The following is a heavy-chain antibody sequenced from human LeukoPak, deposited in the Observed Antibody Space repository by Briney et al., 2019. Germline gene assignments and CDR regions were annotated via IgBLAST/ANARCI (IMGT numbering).Heavy chain of an antibody. J-gene: IGHJ4*02. CDR3: ARDQYYDVSTYYEIDY. CDR2: IYYSGST. Sequence: SETLSLTCTVSGGSISSYYWSWIRQPPGKGLEWIGYIYYSGSTNYNPSLKSRVTISVDTSKNQFSLKLSSVTAADTAVYYCARDQYYDVSTYYEIDYWGQGTLVTVSS. D-gene: IGHD3-22*01. V-gene: IGHV4-59*12. CDR1: GGSISSYY.